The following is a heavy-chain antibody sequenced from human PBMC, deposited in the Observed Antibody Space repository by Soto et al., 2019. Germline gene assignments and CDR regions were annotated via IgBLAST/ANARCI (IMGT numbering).Heavy chain of an antibody. J-gene: IGHJ6*02. CDR1: GGTFSSHS. V-gene: IGHV1-69*01. D-gene: IGHD2-2*01. CDR3: SSSVYCSTTSCYYYYGLDV. CDR2: IIPIFGTA. Sequence: QVQLVQSGAEVKKPGSSVKVSCKVSGGTFSSHSINWVRQAPGQGPEWMGGIIPIFGTANYAQKFQGRVTITADESTTTAYMEQSSLTSEDTALYYCSSSVYCSTTSCYYYYGLDVWGQGTPVIVSS.